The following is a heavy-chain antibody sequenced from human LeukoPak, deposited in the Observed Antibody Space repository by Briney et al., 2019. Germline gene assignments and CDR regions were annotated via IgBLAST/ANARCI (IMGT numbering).Heavy chain of an antibody. Sequence: ASVKVSCKASGYTFTSYYMHWVRQAPGQGLEWMGIINPSGGSTSYAQKFQGRVTMTRDTSTSTVYMELSSLRSEDTAVYYCARSIRYFDPAGCYFDYWGQGTLVTVSS. V-gene: IGHV1-46*03. J-gene: IGHJ4*02. D-gene: IGHD3-9*01. CDR2: INPSGGST. CDR1: GYTFTSYY. CDR3: ARSIRYFDPAGCYFDY.